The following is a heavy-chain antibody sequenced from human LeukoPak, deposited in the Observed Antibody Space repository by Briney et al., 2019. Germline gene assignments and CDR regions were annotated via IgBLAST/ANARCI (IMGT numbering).Heavy chain of an antibody. J-gene: IGHJ4*02. CDR3: TTDLPYYYGSGS. CDR1: GFAFSDAW. CDR2: IKSKIDSETT. V-gene: IGHV3-15*01. D-gene: IGHD3-10*01. Sequence: GGSLRLSCAASGFAFSDAWMSWVRQAPGKGLEWVGRIKSKIDSETTDYAAPVKGRFTISRDDSKKTLYLQMNSLKTDDTAVYYCTTDLPYYYGSGSWGQGTLVTVSS.